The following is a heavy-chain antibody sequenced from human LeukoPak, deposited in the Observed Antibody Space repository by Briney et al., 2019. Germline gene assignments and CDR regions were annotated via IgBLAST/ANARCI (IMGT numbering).Heavy chain of an antibody. J-gene: IGHJ6*03. CDR1: GYSFISYW. V-gene: IGHV5-51*01. CDR2: IYPGDSDT. CDR3: ARHVKSPVYDFWSGYYMDV. Sequence: GESLKISCKGSGYSFISYWIGWVRQMPGKGREWMGIIYPGDSDTRYSPSFQGQVTISADKSIRTAYLQWSSLKASDTAMYYCARHVKSPVYDFWSGYYMDVWGKGTTVTVSS. D-gene: IGHD3-3*01.